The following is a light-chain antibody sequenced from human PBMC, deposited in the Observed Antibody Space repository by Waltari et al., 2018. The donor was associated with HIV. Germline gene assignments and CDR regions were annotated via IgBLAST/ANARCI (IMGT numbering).Light chain of an antibody. CDR2: RNN. V-gene: IGLV1-47*01. CDR3: AVWDDSLSGPV. J-gene: IGLJ3*02. Sequence: QSVLTQTPSASGTPGQRVTLSCSGRSFNIGSTYVYWYQQFPGTTPKLLIYRNNYRPSGVPDRFSGSKSGTSASLVISGLRSEDEADYYCAVWDDSLSGPVFGGGTKLTVL. CDR1: SFNIGSTY.